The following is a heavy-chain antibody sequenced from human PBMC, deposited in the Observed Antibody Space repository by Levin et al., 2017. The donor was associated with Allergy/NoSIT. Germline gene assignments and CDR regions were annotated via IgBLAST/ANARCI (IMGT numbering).Heavy chain of an antibody. CDR1: GGSISSGGDY. D-gene: IGHD1-14*01. J-gene: IGHJ4*02. CDR2: IYYSGST. V-gene: IGHV4-31*03. CDR3: AKENHRSPSNPNLDY. Sequence: LRLSCNVSGGSISSGGDYWTWIRQHPGKGLEWIGFIYYSGSTFYNPSLKSRVTISVDTSKNQFSLRLNSVTAADTAVYYCAKENHRSPSNPNLDYWGQGTLVTVSS.